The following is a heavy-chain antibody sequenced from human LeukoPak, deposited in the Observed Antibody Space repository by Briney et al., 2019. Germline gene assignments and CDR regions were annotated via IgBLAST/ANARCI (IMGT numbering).Heavy chain of an antibody. Sequence: PSETLSLTCTVSGGSISSYYWSWIRQPPGKGLEWIGYIYYTGSTNYNPSLKSRVTISVDTSKNQFSLKLNSVTAADTAVYYCARGGGYSSSPGYWGQGALVTVSS. CDR1: GGSISSYY. J-gene: IGHJ4*02. CDR2: IYYTGST. D-gene: IGHD6-6*01. CDR3: ARGGGYSSSPGY. V-gene: IGHV4-59*01.